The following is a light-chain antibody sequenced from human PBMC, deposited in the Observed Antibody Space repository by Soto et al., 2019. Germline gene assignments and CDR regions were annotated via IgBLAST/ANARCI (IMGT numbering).Light chain of an antibody. CDR3: CSFARGSTLV. V-gene: IGLV2-23*01. Sequence: QSALTQPASVSGSPGQSITISCTGTSSGVGSYNLVSWYQQHPGNAPKLMIYEGSKRPSGVSNRFFGSKSGNTASLTISGLQAEDEADYYCCSFARGSTLVFGGGTKLTVL. J-gene: IGLJ3*02. CDR1: SSGVGSYNL. CDR2: EGS.